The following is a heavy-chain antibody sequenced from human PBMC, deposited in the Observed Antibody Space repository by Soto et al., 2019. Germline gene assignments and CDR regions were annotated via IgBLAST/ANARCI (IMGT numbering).Heavy chain of an antibody. Sequence: GSLRLSCAASGFTFTRFSMNWVRQAPGKGLEWVSSISSTTNYIYYGDSMKGRFTISRDNSKNSLYLEMNSLRAEDTAVYYCARESEDLTSNFDYWRQGTLVTVSS. CDR1: GFTFTRFS. J-gene: IGHJ4*02. V-gene: IGHV3-21*06. CDR2: ISSTTNYI. CDR3: ARESEDLTSNFDY.